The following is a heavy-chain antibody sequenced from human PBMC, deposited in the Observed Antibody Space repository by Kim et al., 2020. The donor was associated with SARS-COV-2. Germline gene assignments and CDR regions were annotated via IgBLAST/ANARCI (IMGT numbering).Heavy chain of an antibody. V-gene: IGHV1-8*01. CDR3: ARGVRITMIVVVITADYYYYMDV. J-gene: IGHJ6*03. Sequence: ASVKVSCKASGYTFTSYDINWVRQATGQGLEWMGWMNPNSGNTGYAQKFQGRVTMTRNTSISTAYMGLSSLRSEDTAVYYCARGVRITMIVVVITADYYYYMDVWGKGTTVTVSS. CDR1: GYTFTSYD. CDR2: MNPNSGNT. D-gene: IGHD3-22*01.